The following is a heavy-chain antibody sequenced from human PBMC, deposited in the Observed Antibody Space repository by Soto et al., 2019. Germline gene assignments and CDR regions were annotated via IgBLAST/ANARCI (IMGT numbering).Heavy chain of an antibody. CDR1: GFTFSSYA. CDR2: ISYDGSNK. V-gene: IGHV3-30-3*01. J-gene: IGHJ4*02. D-gene: IGHD3-9*01. CDR3: ARGSDYDILTGYFSDY. Sequence: QVQLVESGGGVVQPGRSLRLSCAASGFTFSSYAMHWVRQAPGKGLEWVAVISYDGSNKYYADSVKGRFTISRDNSKNTRYLQMNSLRAEDTAVYYCARGSDYDILTGYFSDYWGQGTLVTVSS.